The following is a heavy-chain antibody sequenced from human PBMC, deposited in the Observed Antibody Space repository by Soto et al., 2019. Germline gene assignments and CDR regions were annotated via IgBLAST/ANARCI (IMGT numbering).Heavy chain of an antibody. J-gene: IGHJ5*02. CDR1: GFSFSDYY. D-gene: IGHD1-26*01. V-gene: IGHV3-11*05. Sequence: PGGSLRLSCAASGFSFSDYYMSWIRQAPGKGLEWVSSISESTGHTKYADSVKGRFTISRDNANNSLFLLMNSLRAEDTAVYYCARVTLRGSYYFGPWGQGTLVTVSS. CDR2: ISESTGHT. CDR3: ARVTLRGSYYFGP.